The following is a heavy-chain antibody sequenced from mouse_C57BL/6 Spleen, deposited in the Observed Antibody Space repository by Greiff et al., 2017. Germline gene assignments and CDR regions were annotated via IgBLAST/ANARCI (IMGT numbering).Heavy chain of an antibody. J-gene: IGHJ4*01. CDR2: IDPSASST. D-gene: IGHD1-1*01. V-gene: IGHV1-69*01. CDR3: ARAVAGPYAIDY. Sequence: QVQLQQPGAELVMPAASVKLSCKASGYTFTSYWMHWVKQRPGQGLEWIGEIDPSASSTNYNQQFKGKFTLTVAKSSSTAYMQLRRLTSEDSAVYNCARAVAGPYAIDYWGQGTSVTVSS. CDR1: GYTFTSYW.